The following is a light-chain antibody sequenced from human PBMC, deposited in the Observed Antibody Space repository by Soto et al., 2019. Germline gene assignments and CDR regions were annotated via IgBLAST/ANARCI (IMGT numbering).Light chain of an antibody. CDR2: DAY. CDR1: QSVRSNF. V-gene: IGKV3-20*01. J-gene: IGKJ2*01. CDR3: QQYAGSPRT. Sequence: EVVLTQSPGTLSLSLGDTATLSCRASQSVRSNFLAWYQHIPGQAPTLLINDAYGRATAIPDRFSGSVSDRDFTLTIRRLAPEVVGVYYCQQYAGSPRTFGQGTTVNIK.